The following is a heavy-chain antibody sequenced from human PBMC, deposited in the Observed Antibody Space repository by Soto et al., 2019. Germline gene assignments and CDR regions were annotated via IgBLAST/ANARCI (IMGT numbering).Heavy chain of an antibody. J-gene: IGHJ3*01. D-gene: IGHD1-1*01. CDR2: LYDLDGS. Sequence: LRLSCAAFGFTISGKKYVAWVRQAPGKGLEWVSALYDLDGSFYAASVKGRFTTSSDSSKTTVYLQMNDLRPDDTAVYYCATWHEREHAYDVWGQGTTVTVSS. V-gene: IGHV3-53*01. CDR3: ATWHEREHAYDV. CDR1: GFTISGKKY.